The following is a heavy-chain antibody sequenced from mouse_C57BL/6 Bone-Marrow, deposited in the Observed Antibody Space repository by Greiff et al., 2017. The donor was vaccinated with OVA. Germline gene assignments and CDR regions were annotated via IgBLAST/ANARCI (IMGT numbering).Heavy chain of an antibody. J-gene: IGHJ2*01. CDR1: GYTFTSYT. CDR3: ARGGPLDY. CDR2: INPSSGYT. Sequence: QVQLKQSGAELARPGASVKMSCKASGYTFTSYTMHWVKQRPGQGLEWIGSINPSSGYTKYNQKFKDKATLTADKSSSTTYMKLSSLTSEDSSVYYYARGGPLDYWGRGTALTVSS. V-gene: IGHV1-4*01. D-gene: IGHD1-1*02.